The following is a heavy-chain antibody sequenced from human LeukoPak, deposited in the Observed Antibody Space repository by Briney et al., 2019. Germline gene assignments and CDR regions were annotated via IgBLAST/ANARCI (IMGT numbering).Heavy chain of an antibody. V-gene: IGHV3-30*03. Sequence: AGGSLRLSCAASGFSLTSNGMHWVRQAPGKGLEWVAFISHDGNKKYCADSVRGRFTVSRDSSKSTLFLQMDSLRRDDTAVYYCARDIRVRYMPMVRAVEYYQYHAMDVWGQGTTVTVYS. D-gene: IGHD3-10*01. CDR3: ARDIRVRYMPMVRAVEYYQYHAMDV. CDR1: GFSLTSNG. J-gene: IGHJ6*02. CDR2: ISHDGNKK.